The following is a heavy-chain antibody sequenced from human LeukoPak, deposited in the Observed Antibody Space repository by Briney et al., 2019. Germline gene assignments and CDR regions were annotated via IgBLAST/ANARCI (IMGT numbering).Heavy chain of an antibody. CDR1: RFTFSNYC. D-gene: IGHD6-13*01. CDR2: IWFDGSNK. Sequence: PGRSLRLSCAASRFTFSNYCMHWVRQAPGKGLEWVALIWFDGSNKYYADSVKGRFTISRDNSKNTLFLLMNGLRAEDTAVYYCARDRSSWSPFYYFDYWGRGTLVTVSS. CDR3: ARDRSSWSPFYYFDY. J-gene: IGHJ4*02. V-gene: IGHV3-33*01.